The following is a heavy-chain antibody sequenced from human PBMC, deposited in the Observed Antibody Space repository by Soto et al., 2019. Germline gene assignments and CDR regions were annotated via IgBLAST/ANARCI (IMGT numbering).Heavy chain of an antibody. Sequence: ASVKVSCKASGYTFTRYSIHWVRQAPGQGLEWMGWINAGNGNTKFSQKFQGRVTITADTSTSTAYMELRSLISEDTAVYYCATPQDYDGCLDSWGQG. J-gene: IGHJ1*01. CDR3: ATPQDYDGCLDS. CDR2: INAGNGNT. D-gene: IGHD3-22*01. CDR1: GYTFTRYS. V-gene: IGHV1-3*01.